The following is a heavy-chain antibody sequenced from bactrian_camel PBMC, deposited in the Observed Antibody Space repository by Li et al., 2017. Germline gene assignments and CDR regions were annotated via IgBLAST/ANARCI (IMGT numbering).Heavy chain of an antibody. D-gene: IGHD7*01. CDR2: ISADGTT. Sequence: HVQLVESGGGSAEVGGSPRLSCTGSGFAFVKFDLGWYRQAPGHECELVARISADGTTYYGASVKGRFTISRDDAKNTLYLQLNSLKTEDTAMYYCAKETEGSAVITGGYNYWGQGTQVTVS. CDR1: GFAFVKFD. V-gene: IGHV3S55*01. J-gene: IGHJ4*01. CDR3: AKETEGSAVITGGYNY.